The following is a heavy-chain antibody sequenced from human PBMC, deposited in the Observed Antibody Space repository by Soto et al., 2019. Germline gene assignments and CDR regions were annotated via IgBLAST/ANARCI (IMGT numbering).Heavy chain of an antibody. CDR1: GYGFTTYG. J-gene: IGHJ4*02. D-gene: IGHD1-1*01. CDR2: ISAHNVNT. CDR3: ARGRYGDY. V-gene: IGHV1-18*01. Sequence: QVHLVQSGAEVKKPGASVKVSCKGSGYGFTTYGITWVRQAPGQGLEWMAWISAHNVNTNYAQKRQGRATVTRDTSTSTAYMELRSLRSDDPAVYYCARGRYGDYWGQGALVTVSS.